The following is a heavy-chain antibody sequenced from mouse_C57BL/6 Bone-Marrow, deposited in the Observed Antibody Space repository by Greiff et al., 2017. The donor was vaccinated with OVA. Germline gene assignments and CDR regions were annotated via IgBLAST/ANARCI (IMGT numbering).Heavy chain of an antibody. J-gene: IGHJ4*01. CDR3: VGHQVWLPGYAMDY. V-gene: IGHV10-1*01. CDR2: IRSKSTNYAK. D-gene: IGHD2-2*01. Sequence: EVQVVESGGGLVQPKGSLKLSCAASGFSFTTYAMHWVRQAPGKGLAWVARIRSKSTNYAKYYADSVKDGFTISREDSESMIYLQMNNLKTEDAAMYYCVGHQVWLPGYAMDYWGQGTSVTVSA. CDR1: GFSFTTYA.